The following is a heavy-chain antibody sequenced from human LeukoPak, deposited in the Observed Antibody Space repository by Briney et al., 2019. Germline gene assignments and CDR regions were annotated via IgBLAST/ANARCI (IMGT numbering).Heavy chain of an antibody. CDR1: GFTVSSNY. CDR2: IYSGGST. D-gene: IGHD1-26*01. CDR3: AMKYTGSWSFDP. V-gene: IGHV3-53*01. J-gene: IGHJ5*02. Sequence: PGGSLRLSCAASGFTVSSNYMSWVRQAPGKGLEWVSVIYSGGSTNYADSVKGRFTISRDNSKNTLYLQMNNLRAEDTALYYCAMKYTGSWSFDPWGQGTLVTVSS.